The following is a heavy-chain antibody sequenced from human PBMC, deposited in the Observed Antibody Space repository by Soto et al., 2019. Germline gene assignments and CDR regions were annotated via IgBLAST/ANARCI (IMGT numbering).Heavy chain of an antibody. J-gene: IGHJ5*02. CDR2: MNPNSGNT. Sequence: ASVKVSCKASGYTFTSYDINWVRQATGQGLEWMGWMNPNSGNTGYAQKFQGRVTMTRDTSISTAYMELSSLRYEDTAVYYCARERSAAGTGWFDPWGQGTLVTVS. CDR1: GYTFTSYD. CDR3: ARERSAAGTGWFDP. V-gene: IGHV1-8*01. D-gene: IGHD6-13*01.